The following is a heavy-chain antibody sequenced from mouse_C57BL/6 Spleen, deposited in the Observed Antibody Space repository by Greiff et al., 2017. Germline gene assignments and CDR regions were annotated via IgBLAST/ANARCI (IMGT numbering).Heavy chain of an antibody. J-gene: IGHJ3*01. V-gene: IGHV1-62-2*01. CDR1: GYTFTEYT. CDR2: FYPGSGSI. Sequence: QVQLQQSGAELVKPGASVKLSCKASGYTFTEYTIHWVKQRSGQGLEWIGWFYPGSGSIKYNEKFKDKATLTVDKSSSTVYMELSRLTSEDSAVYFCARHEERGHCGSSDLAYWGQGTLVTVSA. CDR3: ARHEERGHCGSSDLAY. D-gene: IGHD1-1*01.